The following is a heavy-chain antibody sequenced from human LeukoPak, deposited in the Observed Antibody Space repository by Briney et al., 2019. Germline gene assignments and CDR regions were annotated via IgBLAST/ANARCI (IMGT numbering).Heavy chain of an antibody. CDR1: GYSINSAYY. J-gene: IGHJ3*02. CDR2: IYHSGST. V-gene: IGHV4-38-2*02. CDR3: ARVPMNDAFDI. Sequence: SETLSLPCSVSGYSINSAYYWGSIRQPPGTGLEWIGTIYHSGSTYYNPSLKSRVTISVDTSKNQFSLNLSSVTAADTAVYYCARVPMNDAFDIWGQGTMVTVSS.